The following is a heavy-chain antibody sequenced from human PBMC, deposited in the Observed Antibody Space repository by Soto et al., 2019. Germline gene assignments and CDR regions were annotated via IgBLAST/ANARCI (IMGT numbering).Heavy chain of an antibody. CDR3: ARATSARPFDY. CDR2: IWYDGSNK. Sequence: PETLLRLSCAASGFTFSSYGMHWVRQAPGKGLEWVAVIWYDGSNKYYADSVKGRFTISRDNSKNTLYLQMNSLRAEDTAVYYCARATSARPFDYWGQGTLGTVAS. D-gene: IGHD5-12*01. CDR1: GFTFSSYG. J-gene: IGHJ4*02. V-gene: IGHV3-33*01.